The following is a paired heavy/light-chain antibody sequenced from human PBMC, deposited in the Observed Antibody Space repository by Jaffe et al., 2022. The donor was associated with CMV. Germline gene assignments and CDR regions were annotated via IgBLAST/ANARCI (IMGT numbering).Light chain of an antibody. CDR1: QSISNY. V-gene: IGKV1-39*01. Sequence: DIQMTQSPSSLSASVGDRVTITCRASQSISNYLNWYQQKPGKAPKLLIYAASSLQSGVPSRFSGSGSGTDFTLTISSLQPEDFATYYCQQSYSTPHTFGQGTKLEIK. CDR2: AAS. J-gene: IGKJ2*01. CDR3: QQSYSTPHT.
Heavy chain of an antibody. J-gene: IGHJ4*02. CDR2: ISAYNGNT. CDR1: GYTFTSYG. V-gene: IGHV1-18*01. CDR3: VRDNPMTTVVTLYDY. Sequence: QVQLVQSGAEVKKPGASVKVSCKASGYTFTSYGISWVRQAPGQGLEWMGWISAYNGNTNYAQKLQGRVTMTTDTSTSTAYMELRSLRSDDTAVYYCVRDNPMTTVVTLYDYWGQGTLVTVSS. D-gene: IGHD4-17*01.